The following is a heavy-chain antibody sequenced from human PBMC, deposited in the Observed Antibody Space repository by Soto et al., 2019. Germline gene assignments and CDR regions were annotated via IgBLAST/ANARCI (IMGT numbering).Heavy chain of an antibody. V-gene: IGHV1-18*04. J-gene: IGHJ6*02. CDR1: GYTFTSYG. CDR2: ISAYNGNT. CDR3: AMLGYCSSTSCRPGDYYYYGMDV. D-gene: IGHD2-2*01. Sequence: ASVKVSCKASGYTFTSYGISWVRQASGQGLEWMGWISAYNGNTNYAQKLQGRVTMTTDTSTSTAYMELRSLRSDDTAVYYCAMLGYCSSTSCRPGDYYYYGMDVWGQGTTVTVSS.